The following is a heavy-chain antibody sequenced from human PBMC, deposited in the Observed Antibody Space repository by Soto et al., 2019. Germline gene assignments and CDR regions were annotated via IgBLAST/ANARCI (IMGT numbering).Heavy chain of an antibody. CDR3: ARVGGTGGYTYGLDY. Sequence: QVQLVQSGAEVKKPGSSVKVSCKASGGTFSSYAISWVRQAPGQGLEWMGGIIPVFGTGIYAQKFQGRVTITADKSTNTAYMELSSLRSEDTAVYFCARVGGTGGYTYGLDYWCQGTLVTVSS. CDR2: IIPVFGTG. J-gene: IGHJ4*02. CDR1: GGTFSSYA. V-gene: IGHV1-69*06. D-gene: IGHD5-18*01.